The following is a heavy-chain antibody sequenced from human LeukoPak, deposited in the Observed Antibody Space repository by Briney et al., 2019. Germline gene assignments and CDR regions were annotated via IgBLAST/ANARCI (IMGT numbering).Heavy chain of an antibody. D-gene: IGHD2-21*01. J-gene: IGHJ3*02. CDR3: ARVPGPNFIRLLDAFDI. CDR2: INTDGSST. CDR1: GFTFSSYW. Sequence: GGSLRLSCAASGFTFSSYWMHWVRQAPGKWLVWVSRINTDGSSTSYADSVKGRFTISRDNAKNSLYLQMNSLRAEDTAVYYCARVPGPNFIRLLDAFDIWGQGTMVTVSS. V-gene: IGHV3-74*01.